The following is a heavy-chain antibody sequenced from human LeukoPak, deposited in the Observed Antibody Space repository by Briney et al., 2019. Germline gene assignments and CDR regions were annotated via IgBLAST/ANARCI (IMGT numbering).Heavy chain of an antibody. D-gene: IGHD4-17*01. Sequence: PSETLSLTCTVSGESISGFYWTWIRQPPGKGLEWIGSIYYSGSTYYNPSLKSRVTISVDTSKNQFSLKLSSVTAADTAVYYCARYGDYEGNWFDPWGQGTLVTVSS. CDR2: IYYSGST. J-gene: IGHJ5*02. CDR1: GESISGFY. CDR3: ARYGDYEGNWFDP. V-gene: IGHV4-39*07.